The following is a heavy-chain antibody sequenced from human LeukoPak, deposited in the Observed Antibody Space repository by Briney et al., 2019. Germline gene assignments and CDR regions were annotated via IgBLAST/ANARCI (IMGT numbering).Heavy chain of an antibody. V-gene: IGHV4-59*01. D-gene: IGHD3-10*01. J-gene: IGHJ4*02. Sequence: SETLSLTCTVSGGSISNYYGTWIRQPPGKGLEWIANIYYSGSTNYNPSLKSRVTISVDTSKNQFSLKLSSVTAADTAVYYCARRYGSGSSGTFDYWGQGTLVTVSS. CDR1: GGSISNYY. CDR2: IYYSGST. CDR3: ARRYGSGSSGTFDY.